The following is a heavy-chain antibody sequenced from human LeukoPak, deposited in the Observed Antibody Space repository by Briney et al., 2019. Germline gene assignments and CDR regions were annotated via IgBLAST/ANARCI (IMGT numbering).Heavy chain of an antibody. V-gene: IGHV3-23*01. Sequence: GGSLRLSCAASGFTFSSYAMYWVRQAPGKGLEWVSAVGTGDDTYYADSVKGRFTISRDDSKNTLYLQMNSLRAEDTALCYCAKALLTSTYYFDFWGQGTLVTVSS. CDR3: AKALLTSTYYFDF. CDR2: VGTGDDT. CDR1: GFTFSSYA. D-gene: IGHD2/OR15-2a*01. J-gene: IGHJ4*02.